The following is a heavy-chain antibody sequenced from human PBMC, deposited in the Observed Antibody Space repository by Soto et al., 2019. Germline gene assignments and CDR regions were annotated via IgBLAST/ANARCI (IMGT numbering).Heavy chain of an antibody. V-gene: IGHV1-69*13. CDR3: ARARGSSSSRGRFDP. CDR1: GVTFSSYA. Sequence: SVKVSCKASGVTFSSYAISWVRQAPGQGLEWVGGIIPIFGTANYAQKFQGRVTITADESTSTAYMELSSLRSEDTAVYYCARARGSSSSRGRFDPWGQGTLVTVSS. J-gene: IGHJ5*02. CDR2: IIPIFGTA. D-gene: IGHD6-6*01.